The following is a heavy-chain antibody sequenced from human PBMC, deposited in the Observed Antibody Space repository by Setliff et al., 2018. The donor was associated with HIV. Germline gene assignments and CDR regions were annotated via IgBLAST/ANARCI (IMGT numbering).Heavy chain of an antibody. CDR2: IFSSGST. CDR3: ARRIDDSGSFPDKNWFDT. J-gene: IGHJ5*02. V-gene: IGHV4-4*09. CDR1: GDSISSYS. Sequence: SETLSLTCTVSGDSISSYSWNWIRQSPGGGLGWIGFIFSSGSTKYNPSLQSRVTMSIDTSKNQFSLRLTSVTAADTAVYYCARRIDDSGSFPDKNWFDTWGQGSLVTVPQ. D-gene: IGHD3-10*01.